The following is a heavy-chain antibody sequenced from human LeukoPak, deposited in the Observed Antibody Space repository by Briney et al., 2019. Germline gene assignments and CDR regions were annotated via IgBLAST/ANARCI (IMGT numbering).Heavy chain of an antibody. J-gene: IGHJ5*02. CDR2: ISSSSSYI. CDR3: ASFRRRFIDSDWFDP. D-gene: IGHD2-15*01. CDR1: GFTFSSYS. Sequence: PGGSLRLSCAASGFTFSSYSMNWVRQAPGKGLEWVSSISSSSSYIYYADSVKGRFTISRDNAKNSLYLQMNSLRAEDTAVYYCASFRRRFIDSDWFDPWGQGTLVTVSS. V-gene: IGHV3-21*01.